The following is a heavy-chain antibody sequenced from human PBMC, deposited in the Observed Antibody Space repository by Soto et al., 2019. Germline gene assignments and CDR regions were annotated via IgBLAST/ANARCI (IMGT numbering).Heavy chain of an antibody. CDR2: ISGSGGST. V-gene: IGHV3-23*01. Sequence: GGSQRVSCAASGVTCSSYAMSWVRQAPGKGLEWVSAISGSGGSTYYADSVKGRFTISRDNSKNTLYLQMNSLRAEDTAVYYCAKDLFVGATSHWGQGTLVTVSS. J-gene: IGHJ4*02. D-gene: IGHD1-26*01. CDR1: GVTCSSYA. CDR3: AKDLFVGATSH.